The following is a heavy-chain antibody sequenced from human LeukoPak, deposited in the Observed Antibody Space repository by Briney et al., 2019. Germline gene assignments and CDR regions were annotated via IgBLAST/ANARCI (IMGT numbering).Heavy chain of an antibody. J-gene: IGHJ2*01. CDR2: ITPKSGGT. D-gene: IGHD6-13*01. Sequence: ASLKVSCKASGYTFTGSYMHCVRQAPGEGLEWMGWITPKSGGTNYAQKFQGRVTLTRDKSISTAYMELSRLRSAEWVVYYCARAKSAAGWFFDLWGRGTLVTVSS. V-gene: IGHV1-2*02. CDR1: GYTFTGSY. CDR3: ARAKSAAGWFFDL.